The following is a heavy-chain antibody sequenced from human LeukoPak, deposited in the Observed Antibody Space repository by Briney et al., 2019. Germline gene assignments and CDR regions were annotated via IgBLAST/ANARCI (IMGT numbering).Heavy chain of an antibody. CDR1: GFTVSGTH. J-gene: IGHJ4*02. Sequence: GGSLRLSFAASGFTVSGTHMSWVRQAPGKGLEWVSAMYTGGTTYYADSVQGRFTISRDNSKNTLYLQMNSLRAEDTAVYYCAKDEATSGGGLASWGQGTLVTVSS. V-gene: IGHV3-53*01. D-gene: IGHD3-16*01. CDR2: MYTGGTT. CDR3: AKDEATSGGGLAS.